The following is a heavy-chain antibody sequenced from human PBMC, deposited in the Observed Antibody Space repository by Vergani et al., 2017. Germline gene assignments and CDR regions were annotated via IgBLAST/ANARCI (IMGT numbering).Heavy chain of an antibody. CDR2: ISSSSSYL. CDR1: GFTFRSYS. CDR3: ARGGYSYGYGFDY. D-gene: IGHD5-18*01. Sequence: EVQLVESGGGLVKPGGSLRLSCAASGFTFRSYSMNWVRQAPGKGLEWVSSISSSSSYLYYADSVKGRFTISRDNAKNSLYLQMNSLRAEDTAVYYCARGGYSYGYGFDYWGQGTLVTVSS. V-gene: IGHV3-21*01. J-gene: IGHJ4*02.